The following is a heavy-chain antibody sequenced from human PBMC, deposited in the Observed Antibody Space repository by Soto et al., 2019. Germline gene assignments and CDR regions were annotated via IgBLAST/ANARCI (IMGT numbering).Heavy chain of an antibody. Sequence: EVQLVESGGGLIQPGGSLRLSCAASGFTVSSNYMSWVRQAPGKGLEWVSVIYSGGSTYYADSVKGRFTISRDNSKNTLYLQMNSLRAEDTAVYYCARDIRMVRGGYGMDVWGQLTTVTVSS. D-gene: IGHD3-10*01. V-gene: IGHV3-53*01. CDR1: GFTVSSNY. CDR2: IYSGGST. CDR3: ARDIRMVRGGYGMDV. J-gene: IGHJ6*02.